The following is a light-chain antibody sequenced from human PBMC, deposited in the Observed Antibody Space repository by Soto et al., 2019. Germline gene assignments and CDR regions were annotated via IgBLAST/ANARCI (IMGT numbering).Light chain of an antibody. Sequence: PGERATLSCRASERVSTNLAWYQQTPGQAPRLLIYSASRRPTDIPVRFSGSGSGAEFTLTISSLQSEDFAIYYCQQYNNLPPTFGQGTKWIS. CDR3: QQYNNLPPT. CDR2: SAS. V-gene: IGKV3-15*01. CDR1: ERVSTN. J-gene: IGKJ1*01.